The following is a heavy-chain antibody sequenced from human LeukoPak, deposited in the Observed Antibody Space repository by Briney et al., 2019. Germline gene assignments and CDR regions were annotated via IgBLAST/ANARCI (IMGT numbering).Heavy chain of an antibody. J-gene: IGHJ4*02. CDR2: IYYSGST. Sequence: SETLSLTCAVSGGSISSYYWSWIRQPPGKGLEWIGYIYYSGSTNYNPSLKSRVTISVDTSKNQFSLELSSVTAADTAVYYCARFPYSNYDNSDYWGQGTLVTVSS. CDR1: GGSISSYY. CDR3: ARFPYSNYDNSDY. D-gene: IGHD4-11*01. V-gene: IGHV4-59*08.